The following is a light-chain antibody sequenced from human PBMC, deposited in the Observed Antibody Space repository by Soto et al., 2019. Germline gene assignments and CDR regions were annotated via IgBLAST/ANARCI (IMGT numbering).Light chain of an antibody. Sequence: QSVLTQPASVSGSPGQSITISCTGTSSDVGGYNYVSWYQKHPGKAPKLMIYEVSNRPSGVSNRFSGSKSGNTASLTISGLQAEDEADYYCSSYTTTRTLVFGGGTKVTVL. J-gene: IGLJ2*01. CDR3: SSYTTTRTLV. CDR1: SSDVGGYNY. V-gene: IGLV2-14*01. CDR2: EVS.